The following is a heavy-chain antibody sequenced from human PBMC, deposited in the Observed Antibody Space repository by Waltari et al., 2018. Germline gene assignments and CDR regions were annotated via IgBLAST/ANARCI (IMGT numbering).Heavy chain of an antibody. V-gene: IGHV3-30-3*01. CDR2: ISYDGSNK. D-gene: IGHD3-22*01. CDR1: GFTCSHCA. J-gene: IGHJ3*02. CDR3: ARPNTYYYDSSGYPHAFDI. Sequence: QVQLVESGGRVVESGCALRPSGAASGFTCSHCARHGVRQAPARRLEGAAVISYDGSNKYYADSVKGRFTISRDNSKNTLYLQMNSLRAEDTAVYYCARPNTYYYDSSGYPHAFDIWGQGTMVTVSS.